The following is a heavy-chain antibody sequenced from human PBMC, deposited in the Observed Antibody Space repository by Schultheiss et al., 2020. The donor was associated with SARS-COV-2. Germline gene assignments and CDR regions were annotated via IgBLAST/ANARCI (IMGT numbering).Heavy chain of an antibody. Sequence: SETLSLTCTVSGYSISSGYYWGWIRQPPGKGLEWIGYIYYSGSAYYNPSLKSRVTISVDTSKNQFSLKLSSVTAADTAVYYCARDHYGDYDGWGQGTLVTVSS. CDR1: GYSISSGYY. D-gene: IGHD4-17*01. J-gene: IGHJ4*02. CDR3: ARDHYGDYDG. CDR2: IYYSGSA. V-gene: IGHV4-38-2*02.